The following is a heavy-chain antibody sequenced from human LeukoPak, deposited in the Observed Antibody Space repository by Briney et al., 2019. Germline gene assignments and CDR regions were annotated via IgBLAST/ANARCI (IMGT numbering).Heavy chain of an antibody. V-gene: IGHV6-1*01. CDR1: GDSVSINSAA. CDR3: ARGSRYYFDY. Sequence: SQTLSLTFAISGDSVSINSAAWNWIRQSPSRGLEWLGRTYYRAKWYNDYAVCVKSRIPNNPDTSKNQFSLQVNSVAPQDTAVYYCARGSRYYFDYWGQGTLGTVSA. CDR2: TYYRAKWYN. J-gene: IGHJ4*02.